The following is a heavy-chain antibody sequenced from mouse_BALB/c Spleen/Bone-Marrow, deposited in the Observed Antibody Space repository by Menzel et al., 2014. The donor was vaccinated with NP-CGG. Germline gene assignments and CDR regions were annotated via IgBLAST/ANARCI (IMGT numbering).Heavy chain of an antibody. Sequence: QVQLQQSGAELVRPGASVKLSCKASGHTFTSYWINWVKQRPGQGLEWIGNIYPSDSYTNYNQKFKDKATLTVDKSSSTADMQLSSPTSEDSAVYYCTREGYYGSSYVDYWGQGTTLTVSS. CDR3: TREGYYGSSYVDY. CDR1: GHTFTSYW. V-gene: IGHV1-69*02. J-gene: IGHJ2*01. D-gene: IGHD1-1*01. CDR2: IYPSDSYT.